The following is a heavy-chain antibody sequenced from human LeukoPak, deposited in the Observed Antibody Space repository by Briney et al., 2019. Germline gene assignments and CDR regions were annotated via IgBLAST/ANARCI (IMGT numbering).Heavy chain of an antibody. CDR1: GYTFTGHY. CDR3: ARVHSYGYDSDFDY. J-gene: IGHJ4*02. Sequence: ASVKVTCKASGYTFTGHYMHWVRQPPGQGLEWMGWINPNSGGTNYAQKFQGRVTMTRDTSISTAYMELSRLRSDDTAVYYCARVHSYGYDSDFDYWGRGTLVTVSS. D-gene: IGHD5-18*01. V-gene: IGHV1-2*02. CDR2: INPNSGGT.